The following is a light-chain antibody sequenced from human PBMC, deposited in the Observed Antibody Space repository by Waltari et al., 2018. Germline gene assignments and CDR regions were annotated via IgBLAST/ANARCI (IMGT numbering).Light chain of an antibody. CDR2: RAS. J-gene: IGKJ2*03. V-gene: IGKV1-33*01. Sequence: DIQMTQSPSSLSASVGASVTITCRASQGISNWLAWYQQKPGNAPKLLIYRASNLETGVPSRFSGSGSGTDVTLTISSLQPEDIATYYCQQHDNSPYSFGQGTKVEIK. CDR1: QGISNW. CDR3: QQHDNSPYS.